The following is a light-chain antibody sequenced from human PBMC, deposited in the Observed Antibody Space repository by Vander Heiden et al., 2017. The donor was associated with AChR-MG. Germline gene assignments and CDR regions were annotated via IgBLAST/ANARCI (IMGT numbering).Light chain of an antibody. V-gene: IGKV3-11*01. CDR2: DTS. CDR3: QQRRDRPIT. J-gene: IGKJ4*01. CDR1: QSLDIY. Sequence: IVLTQTPATVSLSPGESATLSCRANQSLDIYLAWYQQKPGQAPSLLIHDTSNRATGTPARFSGSGSGTDFTLTISSLEPEDFAVYYCQQRRDRPITFGGRTKVEIK.